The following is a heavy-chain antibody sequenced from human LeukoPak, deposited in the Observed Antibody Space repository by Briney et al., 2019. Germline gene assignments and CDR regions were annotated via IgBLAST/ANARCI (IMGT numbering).Heavy chain of an antibody. V-gene: IGHV4-59*08. D-gene: IGHD1-26*01. CDR3: ATFPSGAYGMDV. CDR1: GGSISGDY. J-gene: IGHJ6*02. Sequence: SETLSLTCTVSGGSISGDYWSWIRQPPGKGLEWIGYIYYSGSTNSNPTLKSRVTISVDTSKKQFSLKLSSVTAADTAVYYCATFPSGAYGMDVWGQGATVTVSS. CDR2: IYYSGST.